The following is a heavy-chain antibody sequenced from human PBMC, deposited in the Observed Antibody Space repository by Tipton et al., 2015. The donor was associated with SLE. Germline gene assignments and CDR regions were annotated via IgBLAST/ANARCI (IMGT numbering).Heavy chain of an antibody. CDR3: ARWGGQRGESHAFDI. V-gene: IGHV4-34*01. J-gene: IGHJ3*02. D-gene: IGHD3-16*01. Sequence: TLSLTCAVSRGSFSGYAWNWIRQAPGKGPEWIGEISHSGSANYNASLKSRVTMSLDKSNNQFSLRLSSVTAADTAVYYCARWGGQRGESHAFDIWGQGTMVTVSS. CDR1: RGSFSGYA. CDR2: ISHSGSA.